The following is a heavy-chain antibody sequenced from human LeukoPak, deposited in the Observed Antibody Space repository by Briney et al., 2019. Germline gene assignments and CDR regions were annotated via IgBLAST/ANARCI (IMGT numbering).Heavy chain of an antibody. CDR2: IKGDGSNT. CDR3: ARARGGYNGYAFDI. J-gene: IGHJ4*02. Sequence: GGSLRLSCAASGFAFSSYWMHWVRQAPGKGLVWVSRIKGDGSNTTYADSVKGRFTISRDNAKNTLSLQMNSLRAEDTAVYFCARARGGYNGYAFDIWGQRTVVTVSS. CDR1: GFAFSSYW. D-gene: IGHD5-12*01. V-gene: IGHV3-74*03.